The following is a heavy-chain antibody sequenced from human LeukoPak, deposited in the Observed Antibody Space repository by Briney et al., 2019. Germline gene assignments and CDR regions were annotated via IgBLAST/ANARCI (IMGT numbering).Heavy chain of an antibody. CDR2: IIPIFGTA. CDR3: ARAHPLEESYYYYMDV. Sequence: ASVKVSCKASGGTFSSYAISWVRQAPGQGLEWMGGIIPIFGTANYAQKFQGRVTITADESTSTAYMELSSLRSEDTAVYYCARAHPLEESYYYYMDVWGKGTTVTVSS. V-gene: IGHV1-69*13. CDR1: GGTFSSYA. J-gene: IGHJ6*03.